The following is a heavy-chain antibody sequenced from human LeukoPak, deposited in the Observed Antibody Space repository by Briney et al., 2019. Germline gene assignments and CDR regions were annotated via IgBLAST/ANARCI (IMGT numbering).Heavy chain of an antibody. CDR3: ARDLATSFKSVLYYYDSSGYYPGAFDI. CDR1: GYTFTGYY. V-gene: IGHV1-2*02. CDR2: ISPNSGGT. Sequence: ASVKVSCKASGYTFTGYYMHWVRQAPGQGLEWMGWISPNSGGTNYAQKFQGRVTMTRDTSISTAYMELSRLRSDDTAVYYCARDLATSFKSVLYYYDSSGYYPGAFDIWGQGTMVTVSS. D-gene: IGHD3-22*01. J-gene: IGHJ3*02.